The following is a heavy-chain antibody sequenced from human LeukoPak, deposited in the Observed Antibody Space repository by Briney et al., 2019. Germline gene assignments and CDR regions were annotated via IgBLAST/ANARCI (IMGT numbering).Heavy chain of an antibody. J-gene: IGHJ4*02. CDR2: INPNSGGT. CDR3: ARWYDYSNYFDY. CDR1: GYTFTGYC. Sequence: ASVKVSCKASGYTFTGYCMHWVRQAPGQGLEWMGWINPNSGGTNYAQKFHGRVTVTRDTSINTAYMELSRLRFDDTAVYYYARWYDYSNYFDYWGQGTLVIVSS. V-gene: IGHV1-2*02. D-gene: IGHD4-11*01.